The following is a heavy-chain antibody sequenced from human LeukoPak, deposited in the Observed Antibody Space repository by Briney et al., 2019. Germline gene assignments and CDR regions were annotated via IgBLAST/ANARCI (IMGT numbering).Heavy chain of an antibody. D-gene: IGHD1-14*01. Sequence: GGSLRLSCEASGFTFCSFGMHWVRQAPDKGLEWVAVIWYGPNNQHYADSVKGRFTISRDNSKNTVYLQMNSLTTEDTAMYYCARASPITLGYYMDVWGKGTTVTVSS. J-gene: IGHJ6*04. CDR2: IWYGPNNQ. V-gene: IGHV3-33*08. CDR3: ARASPITLGYYMDV. CDR1: GFTFCSFG.